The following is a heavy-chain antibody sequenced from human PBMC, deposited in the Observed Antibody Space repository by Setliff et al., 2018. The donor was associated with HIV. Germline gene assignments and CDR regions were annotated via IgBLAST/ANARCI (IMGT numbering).Heavy chain of an antibody. D-gene: IGHD1-26*01. Sequence: PSETLSLTCSVSGGSISSSTYYWGWIRQPPGKGLEWIGDIFYTGGSTYYADSVKGRFTISRDNSKNTLYLQMSSLRAEDTAVYYCVKGGRYSADPLDYWGQGTLVTVSS. CDR1: GGSISSSTYY. CDR2: IFYTGGST. J-gene: IGHJ4*02. CDR3: VKGGRYSADPLDY. V-gene: IGHV3-64D*09.